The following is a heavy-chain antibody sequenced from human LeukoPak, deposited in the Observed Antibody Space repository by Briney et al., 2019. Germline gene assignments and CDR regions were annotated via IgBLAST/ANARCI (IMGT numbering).Heavy chain of an antibody. CDR3: AREAGYYDSSGYYKPLGVDY. Sequence: SETLSLTCTVSGGSISSYYWSWIRQPAGKGLEWIGRIYTSGSTNYNPSLKSRVTMSVDTSKNQFSLKLSSVTAADTAVYYCAREAGYYDSSGYYKPLGVDYWGQGTLVTVSS. D-gene: IGHD3-22*01. CDR2: IYTSGST. J-gene: IGHJ4*02. CDR1: GGSISSYY. V-gene: IGHV4-4*07.